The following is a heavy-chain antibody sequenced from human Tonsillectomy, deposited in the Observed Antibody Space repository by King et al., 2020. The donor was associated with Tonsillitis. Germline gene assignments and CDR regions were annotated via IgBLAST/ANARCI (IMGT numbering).Heavy chain of an antibody. Sequence: VQLVESGGDLVKPGGSLRLSCAASGFTFSDYYMTWIRQAPGKGLEWGSYISSSGRTIYYADSVKGRFTISRDNAKNSLYLQMNSLRAEDTAGYYCARSPYYYGSSGLTVLDAMDVWGQGTAVTVSS. J-gene: IGHJ6*02. V-gene: IGHV3-11*01. CDR3: ARSPYYYGSSGLTVLDAMDV. CDR1: GFTFSDYY. D-gene: IGHD3-22*01. CDR2: ISSSGRTI.